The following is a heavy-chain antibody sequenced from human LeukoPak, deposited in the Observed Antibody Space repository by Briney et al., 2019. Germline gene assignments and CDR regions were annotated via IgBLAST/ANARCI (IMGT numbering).Heavy chain of an antibody. CDR1: GGSISSYY. J-gene: IGHJ5*02. Sequence: SETLSLTCTVSGGSISSYYWSWIRQPPGKGLEWIGYIYTSGSTNYNPSLKSRVTISVDTSKNQFSLKLSSVTAADTAVYYCARDRGGYSSGFVWFDPWGQGTLVTVSS. D-gene: IGHD6-19*01. CDR3: ARDRGGYSSGFVWFDP. CDR2: IYTSGST. V-gene: IGHV4-4*09.